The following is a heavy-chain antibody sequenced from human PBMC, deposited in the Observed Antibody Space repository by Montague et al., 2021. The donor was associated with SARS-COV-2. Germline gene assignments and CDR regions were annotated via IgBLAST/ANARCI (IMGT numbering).Heavy chain of an antibody. CDR1: GFTFSSYA. D-gene: IGHD6-13*01. Sequence: SLRLSCAASGFTFSSYAMSWVRQAPGKGLEWVSAISGSGGSTYYADSVKGRFTISRDNSKNTLYLQMNSLRAEDTAVYYCARQAGIAAAGIPDYYYYYYMDVWGQGTTVTVSS. J-gene: IGHJ6*03. CDR2: ISGSGGST. CDR3: ARQAGIAAAGIPDYYYYYYMDV. V-gene: IGHV3-23*01.